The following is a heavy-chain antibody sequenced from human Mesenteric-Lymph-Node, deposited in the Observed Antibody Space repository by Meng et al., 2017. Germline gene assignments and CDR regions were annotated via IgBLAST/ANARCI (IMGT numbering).Heavy chain of an antibody. Sequence: GESLKISCAASGFTFSSYAMHWVRQAPGKGLEWVAVISYDGSNKYYADSVKGRFTISRDNSKNTLYLQMNSLRAEDTAVYYCARAAADIVVVVAATPSYYFDYWGQGTLVTVSS. CDR3: ARAAADIVVVVAATPSYYFDY. V-gene: IGHV3-30*04. J-gene: IGHJ4*02. CDR2: ISYDGSNK. D-gene: IGHD2-15*01. CDR1: GFTFSSYA.